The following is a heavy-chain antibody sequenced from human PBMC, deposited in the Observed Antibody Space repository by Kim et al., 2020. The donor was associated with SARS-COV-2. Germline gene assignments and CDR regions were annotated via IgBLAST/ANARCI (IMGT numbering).Heavy chain of an antibody. Sequence: DSVKSRLTNSRDSDKKSLYLQMNSLRAEETAVYYCAIIEAAGNKEGYFEYWGQGTLVTVSS. D-gene: IGHD6-13*01. J-gene: IGHJ4*02. CDR3: AIIEAAGNKEGYFEY. V-gene: IGHV3-48*03.